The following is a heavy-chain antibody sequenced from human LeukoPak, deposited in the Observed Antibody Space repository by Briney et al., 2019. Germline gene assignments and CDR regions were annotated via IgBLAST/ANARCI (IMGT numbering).Heavy chain of an antibody. Sequence: SQTLSLTCTVSGGSISSGSYYWSWIRQPAGKGLEWIGRIYTSGSTNYNPSLKSRVTISVDTSKNQFSLKLSSVTAADTAVYYCARDHDYGDFSNWFDPWGQGTLVTVSS. CDR2: IYTSGST. D-gene: IGHD4-17*01. CDR1: GGSISSGSYY. V-gene: IGHV4-61*02. CDR3: ARDHDYGDFSNWFDP. J-gene: IGHJ5*02.